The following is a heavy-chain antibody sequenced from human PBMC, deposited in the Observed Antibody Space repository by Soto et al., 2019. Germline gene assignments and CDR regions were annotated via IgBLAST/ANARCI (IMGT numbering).Heavy chain of an antibody. D-gene: IGHD3-22*01. CDR3: ANHPLVVATKNWFDP. CDR1: GFTFSSYA. V-gene: IGHV3-23*01. CDR2: ISGSGGST. Sequence: GGSLRLSCAASGFTFSSYAMSWVRQAPGKGLEWVSAISGSGGSTYYADSVKGRFTISRDNSKNTLYLQMNSLRVEDTAVYYCANHPLVVATKNWFDPWGQGTLVTVSS. J-gene: IGHJ5*02.